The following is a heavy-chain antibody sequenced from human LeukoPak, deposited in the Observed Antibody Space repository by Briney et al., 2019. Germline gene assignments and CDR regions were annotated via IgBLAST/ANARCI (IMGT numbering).Heavy chain of an antibody. Sequence: PGGSLRLSCAASGFTFSSYWMSWVRQAPGKGLEWVANIKQDGSEKHYEDSVKGRFTISRDNAKNSLYLQMNSLRAEDTAVYYCARDADWFNLDYWGQGTLVTVSS. J-gene: IGHJ4*02. CDR2: IKQDGSEK. D-gene: IGHD3/OR15-3a*01. CDR1: GFTFSSYW. CDR3: ARDADWFNLDY. V-gene: IGHV3-7*04.